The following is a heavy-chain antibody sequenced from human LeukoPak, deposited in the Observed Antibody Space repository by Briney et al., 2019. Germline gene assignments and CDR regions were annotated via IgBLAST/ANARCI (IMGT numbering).Heavy chain of an antibody. Sequence: ASVKVSCKASGYTFTSYGISWVRQAPGQGLEWMGWISAYNGNTNYAQKLQGRVTMTTDTSTSTAYMELSRLRSDDTAVYYCARDCSSTSPGGWFDPWGQGTLVTVSS. D-gene: IGHD2-2*01. CDR1: GYTFTSYG. CDR3: ARDCSSTSPGGWFDP. J-gene: IGHJ5*02. CDR2: ISAYNGNT. V-gene: IGHV1-18*01.